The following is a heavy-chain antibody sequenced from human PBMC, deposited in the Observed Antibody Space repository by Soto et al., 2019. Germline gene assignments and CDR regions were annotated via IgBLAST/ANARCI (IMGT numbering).Heavy chain of an antibody. CDR2: INACNVNT. D-gene: IGHD5-12*01. V-gene: IGHV1-3*01. Sequence: ASVKVSCKASGYTFTSYGISWVRQAPGQRLEWMGWINACNVNTKYSQKFQGRVTITRDTSASTAYMELSSLRSEDTAVYYCARDETGGYDPNFDYWGQGTLVTVSS. CDR3: ARDETGGYDPNFDY. CDR1: GYTFTSYG. J-gene: IGHJ4*02.